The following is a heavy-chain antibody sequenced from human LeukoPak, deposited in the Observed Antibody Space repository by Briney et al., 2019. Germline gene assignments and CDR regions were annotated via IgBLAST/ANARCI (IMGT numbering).Heavy chain of an antibody. CDR1: GFTFGDYS. J-gene: IGHJ1*01. CDR2: IGNKAYGGSA. V-gene: IGHV3-49*03. CDR3: AAEWSCVNGACYRYVF. D-gene: IGHD2-8*01. Sequence: PGGSQRLSCSASGFTFGDYSMSWFRQAPGKGLEWVGFIGNKAYGGSAEYAASVKGRFPISRDDSNDTVYLKMESLKPEDTAVYYCAAEWSCVNGACYRYVFRGQGTLVTVSS.